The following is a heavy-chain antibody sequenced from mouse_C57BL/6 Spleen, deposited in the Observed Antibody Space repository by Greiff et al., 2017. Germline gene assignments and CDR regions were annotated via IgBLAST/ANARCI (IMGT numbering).Heavy chain of an antibody. Sequence: QVQLQQPGTELVKPGASVKLSCKASGYTFTSYWMHWVKQRPGQGLEWIGNINPSNGGTNYNEKFKSKATLTVDKSSSTAYMQLSSLTSEDSAVYYCARSHYYGSSYYYARDYWGQGTSVTVSS. D-gene: IGHD1-1*01. CDR1: GYTFTSYW. J-gene: IGHJ4*01. CDR3: ARSHYYGSSYYYARDY. V-gene: IGHV1-53*01. CDR2: INPSNGGT.